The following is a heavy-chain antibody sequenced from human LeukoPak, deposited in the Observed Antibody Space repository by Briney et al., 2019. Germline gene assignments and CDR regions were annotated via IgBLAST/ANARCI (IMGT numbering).Heavy chain of an antibody. J-gene: IGHJ4*02. Sequence: ASVKVSCKASGYTFTSYGISWVPPAPGQGLEWMGWISAYNGNTNYAQKLRGRVTMTTDTSTSTAYMELRSLRSDDTAVYYCARTITMVRGDPLDYWGQGTLVTVSS. CDR3: ARTITMVRGDPLDY. CDR1: GYTFTSYG. D-gene: IGHD3-10*01. CDR2: ISAYNGNT. V-gene: IGHV1-18*01.